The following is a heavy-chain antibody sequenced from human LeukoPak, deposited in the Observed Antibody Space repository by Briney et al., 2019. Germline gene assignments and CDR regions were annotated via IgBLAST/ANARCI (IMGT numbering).Heavy chain of an antibody. Sequence: GRSLRLSCAASGFTFSSYAMSWVRQAPGKGLEWVSAISVSGGSTYYADSVKGRFTISRDNSKNTLYLQMNSLRAEDTAVYYCATDLSGCSGGSCYPDAFDIWGQGTMVTVSS. CDR3: ATDLSGCSGGSCYPDAFDI. D-gene: IGHD2-15*01. J-gene: IGHJ3*02. CDR2: ISVSGGST. CDR1: GFTFSSYA. V-gene: IGHV3-23*01.